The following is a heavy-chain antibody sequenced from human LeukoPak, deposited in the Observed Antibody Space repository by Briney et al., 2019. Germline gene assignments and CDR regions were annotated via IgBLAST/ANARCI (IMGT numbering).Heavy chain of an antibody. D-gene: IGHD6-19*01. V-gene: IGHV3-23*01. CDR3: AKYFGGWYEDY. J-gene: IGHJ4*02. CDR1: GFTFSSYA. CDR2: ISAGGTT. Sequence: GGSPRLSCAVSGFTFSSYAMSWVRQAPGKGLQWVSAISAGGTTYYADSVKSRFTISRDNSKNTLYLQMNSLRAEDTAVYYCAKYFGGWYEDYWGQGTLVTVSS.